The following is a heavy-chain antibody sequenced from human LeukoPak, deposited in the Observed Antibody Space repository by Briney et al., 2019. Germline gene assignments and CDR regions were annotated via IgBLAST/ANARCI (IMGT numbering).Heavy chain of an antibody. V-gene: IGHV4-30-4*01. CDR3: ARARAGYSYVPLDYYFDY. D-gene: IGHD5-18*01. CDR1: GGSISSGDYY. Sequence: PSQTLSLTCTVSGGSISSGDYYWSWIRQPPGMGLEWLGYIYYSGSTYYNPSLKSRVTISVDTSKNQFSLKLSSVTAADTAVYYCARARAGYSYVPLDYYFDYWGQGTLVTVSS. CDR2: IYYSGST. J-gene: IGHJ4*02.